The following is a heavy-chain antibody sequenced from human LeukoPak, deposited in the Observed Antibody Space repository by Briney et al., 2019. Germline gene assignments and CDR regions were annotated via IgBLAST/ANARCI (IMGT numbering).Heavy chain of an antibody. CDR1: GFTFDDYG. CDR3: ARDLGGYSYGSHFDY. V-gene: IGHV3-20*04. Sequence: PGGSLRLSCAASGFTFDDYGLSWVRQAPGKGLEWVSGINWNGGSTGYADSVKGRFTISRDNAKNSLYLQMNSLRAEDTAVYYCARDLGGYSYGSHFDYWGQGTLVTVSS. J-gene: IGHJ4*02. CDR2: INWNGGST. D-gene: IGHD5-18*01.